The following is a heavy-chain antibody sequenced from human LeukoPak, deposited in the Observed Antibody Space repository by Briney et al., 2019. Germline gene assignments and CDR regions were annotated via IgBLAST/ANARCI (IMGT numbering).Heavy chain of an antibody. J-gene: IGHJ4*02. CDR3: ARLLPGRNGDNYFDY. V-gene: IGHV5-51*01. Sequence: GESLKISCQGSGYTFTSFWIGWVRQMPGKSLEWMGIIYPGDSDTRYSPSFQGQVTISADTSISTAYLQWSSLKASDTAMFYCARLLPGRNGDNYFDYWGQGTLVTVSS. CDR2: IYPGDSDT. CDR1: GYTFTSFW. D-gene: IGHD5-24*01.